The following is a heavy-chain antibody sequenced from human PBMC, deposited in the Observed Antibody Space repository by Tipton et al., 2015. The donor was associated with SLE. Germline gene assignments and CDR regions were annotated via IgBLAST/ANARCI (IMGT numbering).Heavy chain of an antibody. Sequence: TLSLTCTVSAGSLSYHYWIWIRQPPGKGLGWIGYIYQSGSTNYTPSLKSRVTISFDTSETQFALKLAAVTIADTAVYYCARVSSGTNYAIESWGQGTLVTVSS. V-gene: IGHV4-59*11. CDR2: IYQSGST. J-gene: IGHJ4*02. CDR3: ARVSSGTNYAIES. CDR1: AGSLSYHY. D-gene: IGHD4/OR15-4a*01.